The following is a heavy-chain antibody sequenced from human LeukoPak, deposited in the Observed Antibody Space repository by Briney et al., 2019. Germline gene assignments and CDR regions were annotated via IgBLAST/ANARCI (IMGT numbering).Heavy chain of an antibody. J-gene: IGHJ4*02. CDR2: ISGDSVYI. CDR3: ATSTWSTYYFDY. CDR1: GFTFSNYW. D-gene: IGHD5/OR15-5a*01. Sequence: GGSLRLSCAASGFTFSNYWMTWVRQAPGQGLEWVSSISGDSVYIYYTESVKGRFTISRDNAKNSAYLQMNSLRAEDTAVYYCATSTWSTYYFDYWGQGTLVTVSS. V-gene: IGHV3-21*01.